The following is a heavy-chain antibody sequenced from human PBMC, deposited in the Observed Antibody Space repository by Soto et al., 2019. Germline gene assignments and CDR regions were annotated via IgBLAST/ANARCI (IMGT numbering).Heavy chain of an antibody. CDR2: IYSGGST. CDR3: ARSSVSYPPSDY. J-gene: IGHJ4*02. D-gene: IGHD1-26*01. V-gene: IGHV3-66*01. Sequence: EVQLVESGGGLVQPGGSLRLSCAASGFTVSSNYMSWVRQAPGKGLEWVSVIYSGGSTYYADSVKGRFTISRDNSKNTRYLQMKSLRADDTAVYYCARSSVSYPPSDYWGQRTLVTVYS. CDR1: GFTVSSNY.